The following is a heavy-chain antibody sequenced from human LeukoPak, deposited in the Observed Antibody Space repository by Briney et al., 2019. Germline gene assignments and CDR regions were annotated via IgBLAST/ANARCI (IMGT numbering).Heavy chain of an antibody. Sequence: PGGSLRLSCAAPGFTFSSYAMSWVRQAPGKGLEWVSAISGSGGSTYYADSVKGRFTISRDNSKNTLYLQMNSLRAEDTAVYYCAKDGSLIPRIVGATPYFDYWGQGTLVTVSS. CDR1: GFTFSSYA. CDR2: ISGSGGST. D-gene: IGHD1-26*01. V-gene: IGHV3-23*01. J-gene: IGHJ4*02. CDR3: AKDGSLIPRIVGATPYFDY.